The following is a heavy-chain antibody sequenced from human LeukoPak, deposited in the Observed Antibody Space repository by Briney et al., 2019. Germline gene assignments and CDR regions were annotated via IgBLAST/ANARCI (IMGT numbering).Heavy chain of an antibody. CDR3: ARDSAAAAVYYFDY. CDR1: GFSFSNYA. Sequence: PGGSLRLSCAVSGFSFSNYAMHWVRQTPGEGLVWVAVISTDGRDKHYADSVKGRFTISRDNSKSTLYLQMNSLRAVDTAVYYCARDSAAAAVYYFDYWGQGTLVTVSS. J-gene: IGHJ4*02. D-gene: IGHD6-13*01. V-gene: IGHV3-30*04. CDR2: ISTDGRDK.